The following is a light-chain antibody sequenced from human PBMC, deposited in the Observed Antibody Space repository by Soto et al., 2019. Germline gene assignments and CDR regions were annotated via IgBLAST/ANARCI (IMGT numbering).Light chain of an antibody. V-gene: IGKV3-11*01. CDR3: QQRSNWPPVT. CDR1: QSVSSY. Sequence: VFTQSPATLSLSPGERATLSCRASQSVSSYLAWYQQKPGQAPRLLIYDASNRATGIPARFSGSGSGTDFTLTISSLEPEDFAVYYCQQRSNWPPVTFGGGTKVDI. CDR2: DAS. J-gene: IGKJ4*01.